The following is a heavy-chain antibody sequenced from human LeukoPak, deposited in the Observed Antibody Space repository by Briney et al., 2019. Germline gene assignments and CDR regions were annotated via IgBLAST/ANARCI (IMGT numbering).Heavy chain of an antibody. Sequence: SETLSLTCTVSGGXLSSSIYHWGWLRQPPGKGLEWIGNIFYSGSNYYTPSLKSRVTICVDTSKNQFSLKLSSVTAADTAVYYCAKFNMATTWFDPWGQGTLVTVSS. CDR1: GGXLSSSIYH. CDR3: AKFNMATTWFDP. D-gene: IGHD4-17*01. J-gene: IGHJ5*02. V-gene: IGHV4-39*01. CDR2: IFYSGSN.